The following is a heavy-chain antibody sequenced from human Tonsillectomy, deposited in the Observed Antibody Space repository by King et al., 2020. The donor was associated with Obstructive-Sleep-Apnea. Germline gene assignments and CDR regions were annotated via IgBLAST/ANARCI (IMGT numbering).Heavy chain of an antibody. J-gene: IGHJ5*02. V-gene: IGHV4-39*07. CDR3: ARVEQLDWFDP. Sequence: QLQESGPGLVKPSETLSLTCTVSGGSINTSSYFWGLIRQPPGKGLEWIGSICDSRSTYYSPSLKSRVTISVNTSKNQFSLKLSSVTAADTAVYYCARVEQLDWFDPWGQGTLVTVSS. CDR1: GGSINTSSYF. CDR2: ICDSRST. D-gene: IGHD6-6*01.